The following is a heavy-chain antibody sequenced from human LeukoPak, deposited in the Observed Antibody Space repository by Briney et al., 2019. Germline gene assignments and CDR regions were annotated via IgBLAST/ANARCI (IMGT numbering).Heavy chain of an antibody. CDR1: GGSFSGYY. D-gene: IGHD3-10*01. CDR2: INHSGST. CDR3: ARDNLLWFGELGGFDP. V-gene: IGHV4-34*01. J-gene: IGHJ5*02. Sequence: SETLSLTCAVYGGSFSGYYWSWIRQPPGKGLEWIGEINHSGSTNYNPSLKSRVTISVDTSKNQFSLKLSSVTAADTAVYYCARDNLLWFGELGGFDPWGQGTLVTVSS.